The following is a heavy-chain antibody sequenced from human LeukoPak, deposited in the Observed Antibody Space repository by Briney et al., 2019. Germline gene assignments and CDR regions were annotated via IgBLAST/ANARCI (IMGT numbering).Heavy chain of an antibody. CDR1: GYSFTHYW. CDR2: IFPGDSDT. D-gene: IGHD3-10*01. J-gene: IGHJ4*02. V-gene: IGHV5-51*01. CDR3: ARSNSGSYYKVDY. Sequence: GESLKISCKGSGYSFTHYWIGWVRQMPGKGLEWMGIIFPGDSDTRYSPSFQGQVTISADKSISTAYLQWSGLKASDTAMYYCARSNSGSYYKVDYWGQGTLVTVSS.